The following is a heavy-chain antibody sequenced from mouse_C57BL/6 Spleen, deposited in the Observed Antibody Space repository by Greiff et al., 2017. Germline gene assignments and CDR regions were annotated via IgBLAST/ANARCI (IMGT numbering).Heavy chain of an antibody. CDR1: GYTFTSYG. Sequence: VQLQQSGAELARPGASVKLSCKASGYTFTSYGISWVKQRTGQGLEWIGEIYPRSGNTYYNEKFKGKATLTADKSSSTAYMELRSLTSEDSAVYFCARSYYDYDTYAMDYWGQGTSVTVSS. J-gene: IGHJ4*01. CDR2: IYPRSGNT. D-gene: IGHD2-4*01. CDR3: ARSYYDYDTYAMDY. V-gene: IGHV1-81*01.